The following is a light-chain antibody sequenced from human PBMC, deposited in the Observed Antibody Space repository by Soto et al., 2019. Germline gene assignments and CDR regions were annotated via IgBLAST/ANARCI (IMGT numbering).Light chain of an antibody. CDR3: QQYGGSLPVT. J-gene: IGKJ4*01. CDR2: AAS. CDR1: QSLTNNY. V-gene: IGKV3-20*01. Sequence: EIVLTQSPGTLSLSPGERATLSCRASQSLTNNYLAWYQQKPGQAPRLLIYAASSRATGIPDRFSGSGSETDFTLTISRLEPEDFAAYYCQQYGGSLPVTFGGGTKVDIK.